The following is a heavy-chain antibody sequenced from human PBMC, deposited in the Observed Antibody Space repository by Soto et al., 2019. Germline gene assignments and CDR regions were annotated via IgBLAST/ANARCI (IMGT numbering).Heavy chain of an antibody. Sequence: TLSLTCTVSGGSISSYYWSWIRQPQGKGLEWIGYIYYSGSTNYNPSLKSRVTISVDTSKNQFSLKLSSVTAADTAVYYCARGGRVWEWCLDPDAFDIGGQGTMDTVSS. CDR1: GGSISSYY. V-gene: IGHV4-59*01. J-gene: IGHJ3*02. D-gene: IGHD3-3*01. CDR2: IYYSGST. CDR3: ARGGRVWEWCLDPDAFDI.